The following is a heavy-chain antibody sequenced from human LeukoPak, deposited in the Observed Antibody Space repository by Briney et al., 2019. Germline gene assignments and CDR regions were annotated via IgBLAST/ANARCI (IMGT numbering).Heavy chain of an antibody. J-gene: IGHJ3*02. D-gene: IGHD6-19*01. CDR3: ARDYSSGPDPHAFDI. Sequence: GGSLRLSCAVSGFTFSSYAMHWVRQAPGKGLEWVGVISYDGTNEYYADSVKGRFTISRDNSNNTLYLQLNSLRGEDTAVYSCARDYSSGPDPHAFDIWGQGTMVTVSS. V-gene: IGHV3-30-3*01. CDR2: ISYDGTNE. CDR1: GFTFSSYA.